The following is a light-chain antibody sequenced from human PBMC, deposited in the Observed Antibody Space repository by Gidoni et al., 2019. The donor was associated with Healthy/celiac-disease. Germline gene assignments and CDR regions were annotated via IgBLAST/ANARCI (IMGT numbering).Light chain of an antibody. J-gene: IGLJ2*01. CDR1: KLGDKY. Sequence: SYELTQPPSVSVSPGQTASITCSGDKLGDKYACWYQQKPGQSPVLVIYQDSKWPSGIPERFSGSNSGNTATLTISGTQAMDEADYYCQAWDSSTGDVVFGGGTKLTVL. CDR2: QDS. V-gene: IGLV3-1*01. CDR3: QAWDSSTGDVV.